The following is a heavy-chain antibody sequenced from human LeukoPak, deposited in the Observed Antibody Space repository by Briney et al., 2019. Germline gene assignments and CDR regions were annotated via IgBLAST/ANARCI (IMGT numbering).Heavy chain of an antibody. V-gene: IGHV4-34*01. CDR1: GGSFSGYY. J-gene: IGHJ3*02. CDR2: INHSGST. CDR3: TRRTALGGAFDI. D-gene: IGHD3-16*01. Sequence: PSETLSLTCAVYGGSFSGYYWSWIRQPPGKGLEWIGKINHSGSTNYNPSLKSRVTISVDTSKNQFSLKLSSVTAADTAVYYCTRRTALGGAFDIWGQGTMVTVSS.